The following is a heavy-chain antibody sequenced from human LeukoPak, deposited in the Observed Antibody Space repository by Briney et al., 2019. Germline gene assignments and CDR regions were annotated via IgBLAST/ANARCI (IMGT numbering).Heavy chain of an antibody. CDR2: INHSGGT. CDR1: GGSFSGYY. D-gene: IGHD3-16*01. V-gene: IGHV4-34*01. J-gene: IGHJ4*02. Sequence: SETLSLTCAVYGGSFSGYYWSWIRQPPGKGVEWSGEINHSGGTNYNPSLKSRVTISVDTSKNQFSLKLSSLTAADTAVYYCATLPRSDYVWGSSDWGQGTLVTVSS. CDR3: ATLPRSDYVWGSSD.